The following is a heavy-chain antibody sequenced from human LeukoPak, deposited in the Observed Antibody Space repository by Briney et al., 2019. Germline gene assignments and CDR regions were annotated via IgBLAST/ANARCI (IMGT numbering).Heavy chain of an antibody. V-gene: IGHV4-59*01. Sequence: PSETLSLTCSVSGGSISYYYWSWIRQPPGKGLEWIGYIYYSGSTNYNPSLKSRVTISVDTSKNQFSLKLSSVTAADTAVYYCAGYDSRGLDYWARETLVTVS. D-gene: IGHD3-22*01. CDR3: AGYDSRGLDY. CDR2: IYYSGST. J-gene: IGHJ4*02. CDR1: GGSISYYY.